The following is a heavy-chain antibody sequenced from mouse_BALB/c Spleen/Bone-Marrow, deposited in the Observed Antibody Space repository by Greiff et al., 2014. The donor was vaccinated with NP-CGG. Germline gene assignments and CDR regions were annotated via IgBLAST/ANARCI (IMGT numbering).Heavy chain of an antibody. V-gene: IGHV2-5*01. Sequence: QVQLQQSGPGLVQPSQSLSITCTVSGFSLTTYGIHWVHQSPGKGLEWLGVIWRGENTDYNAAFMSRLSITKDNSKSQVFFKMNSLQADDTAIYYCASTGAWTMDYWGQGTSVTVSS. D-gene: IGHD4-1*02. CDR3: ASTGAWTMDY. CDR1: GFSLTTYG. J-gene: IGHJ4*01. CDR2: IWRGENT.